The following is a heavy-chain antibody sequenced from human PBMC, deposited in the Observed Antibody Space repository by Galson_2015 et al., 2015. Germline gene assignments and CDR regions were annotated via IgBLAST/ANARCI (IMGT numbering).Heavy chain of an antibody. CDR2: ISGSGGSP. D-gene: IGHD2-21*02. V-gene: IGHV3-23*01. CDR3: AKGIPIVVATEGAFDI. CDR1: GFTFSSYA. J-gene: IGHJ3*02. Sequence: SLRLSCAASGFTFSSYALSWVRQAPGKGLEWVSAISGSGGSPYYADSVKGRFTISRDNSKNTLYLQMNSLRAEDTAVYYCAKGIPIVVATEGAFDIWGQGTMVTVSS.